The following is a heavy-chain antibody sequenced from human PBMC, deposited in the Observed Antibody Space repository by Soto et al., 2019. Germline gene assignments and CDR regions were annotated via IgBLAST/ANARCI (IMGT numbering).Heavy chain of an antibody. CDR2: ISSSSSYI. J-gene: IGHJ6*02. CDR1: GFTFSSYS. CDR3: ARDPDDFWSGYSNYYYYGMDV. D-gene: IGHD3-3*01. V-gene: IGHV3-21*01. Sequence: EVQLVESGGGLVKPGGSLRLSCAASGFTFSSYSMNWVRQAPGKGLEWVSSISSSSSYIYYADSVKGRFTISRDNAKNSLYLQMNSMRAEDTAVYYCARDPDDFWSGYSNYYYYGMDVWGQGTTVTVS.